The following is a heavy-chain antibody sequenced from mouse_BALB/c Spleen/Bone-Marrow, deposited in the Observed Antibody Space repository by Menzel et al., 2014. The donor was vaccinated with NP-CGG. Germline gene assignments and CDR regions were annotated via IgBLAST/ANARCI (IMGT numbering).Heavy chain of an antibody. CDR2: IDPENGDT. V-gene: IGHV14-4*02. CDR3: NEGYGNYGY. D-gene: IGHD2-10*02. J-gene: IGHJ2*01. Sequence: VQLQQPGAELVRSGASVKLSCTASGFNIKDYYMHWVKQRPEQGLEWIGWIDPENGDTEYASKFQGKATMTADTSSNTAYLQLSSLTSEDTAVYYCNEGYGNYGYWGQGTTLTVSS. CDR1: GFNIKDYY.